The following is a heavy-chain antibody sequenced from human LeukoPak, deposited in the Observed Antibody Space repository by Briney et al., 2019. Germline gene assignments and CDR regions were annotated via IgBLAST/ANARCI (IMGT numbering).Heavy chain of an antibody. J-gene: IGHJ4*02. Sequence: QTGGSLRLSCAASGFTFTSYAMTWVRQAPGEGLEWVSTITGGGDNTFYADSVMGRFTISRDKSKDTLYLQMNSLRGEDAAIYYCATGATATTWLRFDYWGQGTLVTVSS. V-gene: IGHV3-23*01. CDR1: GFTFTSYA. CDR2: ITGGGDNT. CDR3: ATGATATTWLRFDY. D-gene: IGHD2/OR15-2a*01.